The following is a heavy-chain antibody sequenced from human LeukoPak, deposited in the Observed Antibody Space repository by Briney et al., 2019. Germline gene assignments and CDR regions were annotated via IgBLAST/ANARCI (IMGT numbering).Heavy chain of an antibody. J-gene: IGHJ4*02. CDR3: AKGAVPAAIRDYFDY. Sequence: GGSLRLSCAASGFTVSRNYMMWVRQAPGKWLEWVSAISGSGGSTYYADSVKGRFTISRDNSKNTLYLQMNSLRAEDTAVYYCAKGAVPAAIRDYFDYWGQGTLVTVSS. CDR2: ISGSGGST. CDR1: GFTVSRNY. D-gene: IGHD2-2*02. V-gene: IGHV3-23*01.